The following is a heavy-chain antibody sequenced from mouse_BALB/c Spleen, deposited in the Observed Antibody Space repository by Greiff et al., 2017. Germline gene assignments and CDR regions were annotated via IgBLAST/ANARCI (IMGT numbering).Heavy chain of an antibody. CDR1: GFTFSDYY. CDR2: ISDGGSYT. J-gene: IGHJ4*01. V-gene: IGHV5-4*02. CDR3: ASGYYAMDY. Sequence: EVHLVESGGGLVKPGGSLKLSCAASGFTFSDYYMYWVRQTPEKRLEWVATISDGGSYTYYPDSVKGRFTISRDNAKNNLYLQMSSLKSEDTAMYYCASGYYAMDYWGQGTSVTVSS.